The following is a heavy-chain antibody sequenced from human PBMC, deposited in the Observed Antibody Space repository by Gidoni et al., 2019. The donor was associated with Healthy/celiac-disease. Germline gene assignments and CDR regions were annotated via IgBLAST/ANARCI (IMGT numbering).Heavy chain of an antibody. J-gene: IGHJ5*02. D-gene: IGHD4-17*01. Sequence: QVQLVESGGGVVQPGRSLRLSCAASGFTFSSYAMHWVRQAPGKGLEWVAVISYDGSNKYYADSVKGRFTISRDNSKNTLYLQMNSLRAEDTAVYYCARGYGAAPPDWFDPWGQGTLVTVSS. CDR1: GFTFSSYA. CDR3: ARGYGAAPPDWFDP. CDR2: ISYDGSNK. V-gene: IGHV3-30-3*01.